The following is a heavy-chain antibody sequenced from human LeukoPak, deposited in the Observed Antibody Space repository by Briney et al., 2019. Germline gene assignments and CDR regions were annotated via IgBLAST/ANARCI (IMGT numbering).Heavy chain of an antibody. V-gene: IGHV3-23*01. CDR1: EFTFSPNA. J-gene: IGHJ4*02. CDR2: FSGSGGNT. D-gene: IGHD3-9*01. Sequence: GGSLKLPWLAPEFTFSPNALTWFRQPPGKGLKWSSTFSGSGGNTYYADSVKGRFTISRDNSKNTLYLHMNNLTAEDTAVYHCAKAHTTSLLTAYYCFDYWGQGTLVTVSS. CDR3: AKAHTTSLLTAYYCFDY.